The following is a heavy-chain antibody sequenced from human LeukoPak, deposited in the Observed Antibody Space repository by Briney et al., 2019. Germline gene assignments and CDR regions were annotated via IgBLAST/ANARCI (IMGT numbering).Heavy chain of an antibody. D-gene: IGHD1-26*01. J-gene: IGHJ6*03. CDR1: GFTFSSYA. Sequence: GGSLRLSCAASGFTFSSYAMHWVRQAPGRGLEWVAVISYDGSNKYYADSVKGRFTISRDNSKNTLYLQMNSLRAEDTAVYYCAKVGATPPRYYMDVWGKGTTVTVSS. CDR2: ISYDGSNK. V-gene: IGHV3-30-3*01. CDR3: AKVGATPPRYYMDV.